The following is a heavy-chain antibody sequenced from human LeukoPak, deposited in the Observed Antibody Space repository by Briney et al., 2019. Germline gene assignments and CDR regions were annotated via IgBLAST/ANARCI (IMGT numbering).Heavy chain of an antibody. D-gene: IGHD5-18*01. J-gene: IGHJ4*02. CDR2: IKQDGSEK. V-gene: IGHV3-7*01. Sequence: GGSLRLSCAASGFTFSSYWMSWVRQAPGKGLEGVANIKQDGSEKYYVDSVKGRFTISRDNAKNSPYLQMNSLRAEDTAVYYCAREGTDVDTAMVPFDYWGQGTLVTVSS. CDR1: GFTFSSYW. CDR3: AREGTDVDTAMVPFDY.